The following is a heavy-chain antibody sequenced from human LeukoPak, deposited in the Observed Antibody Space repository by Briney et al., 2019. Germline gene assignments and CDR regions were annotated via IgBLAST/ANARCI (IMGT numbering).Heavy chain of an antibody. D-gene: IGHD3-16*01. CDR2: IYTSGST. Sequence: PSETLSLTCTVSGGSISSGSYYWSWIRQPAGKGLEWIGHIYTSGSTNYNPSLKSRVTISADTPKNQFSLKLSSVTAADTAVYYCAREGGGFDYWGQGTLVTVSS. V-gene: IGHV4-61*09. CDR3: AREGGGFDY. CDR1: GGSISSGSYY. J-gene: IGHJ4*02.